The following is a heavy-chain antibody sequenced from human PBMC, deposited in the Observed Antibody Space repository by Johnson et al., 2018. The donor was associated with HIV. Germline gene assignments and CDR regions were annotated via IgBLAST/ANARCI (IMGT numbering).Heavy chain of an antibody. CDR2: IGTTGDV. J-gene: IGHJ3*01. D-gene: IGHD3-10*01. CDR1: GFTFNNYD. Sequence: VQLVESGGGLVKPGGSLRLSCAASGFTFNNYDMHWVRQSTGKGLEWVSGIGTTGDVFYAGSVKDRFTISRDNAKDSLYLDMKSLRAGDTALYFCARGSYDGDAFDVWGRGTVVAVSS. V-gene: IGHV3-13*01. CDR3: ARGSYDGDAFDV.